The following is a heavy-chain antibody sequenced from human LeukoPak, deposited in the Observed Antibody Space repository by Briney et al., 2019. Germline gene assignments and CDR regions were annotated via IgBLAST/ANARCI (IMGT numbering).Heavy chain of an antibody. V-gene: IGHV1-2*02. CDR1: GYTFTSYY. Sequence: GASVKVSCKASGYTFTSYYMHWVRQAPGQGLEWMGWINPHSGGTNYAQKFQGRATMTRDTSISTAYMELNRLRSDDTAVFYCARARCSSISCYHFDYWGQGTLVTVSS. CDR3: ARARCSSISCYHFDY. J-gene: IGHJ4*02. D-gene: IGHD2-2*01. CDR2: INPHSGGT.